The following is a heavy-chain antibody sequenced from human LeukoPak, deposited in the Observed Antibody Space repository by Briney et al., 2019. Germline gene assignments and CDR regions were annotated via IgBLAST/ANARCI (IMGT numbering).Heavy chain of an antibody. D-gene: IGHD3-22*01. Sequence: PGGSLRLSCAASGFTFSNYAMHWVRQAPGKGLEWVAFIRYDGTKEYYTDSVKGRFTISRDNSKNTLFLQMHSLSADDTAVYYCTKHLHYYDTRDRRDAFHIWGQGTMVTVSS. J-gene: IGHJ3*02. V-gene: IGHV3-30*02. CDR3: TKHLHYYDTRDRRDAFHI. CDR1: GFTFSNYA. CDR2: IRYDGTKE.